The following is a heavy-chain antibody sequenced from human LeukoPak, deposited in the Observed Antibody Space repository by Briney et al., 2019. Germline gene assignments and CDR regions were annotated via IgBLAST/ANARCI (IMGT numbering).Heavy chain of an antibody. CDR2: IYTSGNT. CDR1: GGSISIYY. Sequence: SETLSLTCTVSGGSISIYYWSWIPQPAGKGLEWIGRIYTSGNTHYNPSLKSRVTMSVDTSKNQFSLKLSSVTAADTAVYFCARLRSTYWYFDLWGRGTLVTVSS. J-gene: IGHJ2*01. V-gene: IGHV4-4*07. CDR3: ARLRSTYWYFDL. D-gene: IGHD1-26*01.